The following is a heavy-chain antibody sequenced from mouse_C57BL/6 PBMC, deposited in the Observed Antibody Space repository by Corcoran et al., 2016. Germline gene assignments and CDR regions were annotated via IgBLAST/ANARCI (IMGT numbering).Heavy chain of an antibody. J-gene: IGHJ3*01. D-gene: IGHD1-1*02. CDR3: AREGFITMAPGGFAY. V-gene: IGHV9-3*01. CDR2: INTYSGVP. CDR1: GYTFTTYG. Sequence: QIQLVQSGPELKKPGETVKISCKASGYTFTTYGMSWVKQAPGKGLKWMGWINTYSGVPTYADDFKGRFAFSLETSASTAYLQINNLKNEDTATYFCAREGFITMAPGGFAYWGQGTLVTVSA.